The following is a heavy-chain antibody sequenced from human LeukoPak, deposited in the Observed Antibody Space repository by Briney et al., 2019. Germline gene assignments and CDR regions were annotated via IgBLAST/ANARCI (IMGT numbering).Heavy chain of an antibody. V-gene: IGHV4-59*01. CDR2: IYYSGST. CDR1: GGSISSYY. D-gene: IGHD3-10*01. Sequence: PSETLSLTCTVSGGSISSYYWSWIRQPPGKGLEWIGYIYYSGSTNYNPSLKSRVTISVDTSKNQFSLKLNSVTAADTAVYYCARVEEGYGSGRRENYYYYYMDVWGKGTTVTIS. J-gene: IGHJ6*03. CDR3: ARVEEGYGSGRRENYYYYYMDV.